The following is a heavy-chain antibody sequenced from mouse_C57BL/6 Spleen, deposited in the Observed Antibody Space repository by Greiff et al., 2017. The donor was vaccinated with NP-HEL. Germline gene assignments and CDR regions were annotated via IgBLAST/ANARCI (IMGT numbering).Heavy chain of an antibody. Sequence: EVMLVESGGGLVQPGGSMKLSCVASGFTFSNYWMNWVRPSPEKGLEWVAQIRLKSDNYATHYAESVKGRFTISRDDSKSSVYPQKNNLRAEDTGIYYCTGRYREVYFVYFDVWGTGTTVTVSS. J-gene: IGHJ1*03. CDR1: GFTFSNYW. V-gene: IGHV6-3*01. CDR3: TGRYREVYFVYFDV. CDR2: IRLKSDNYAT. D-gene: IGHD2-14*01.